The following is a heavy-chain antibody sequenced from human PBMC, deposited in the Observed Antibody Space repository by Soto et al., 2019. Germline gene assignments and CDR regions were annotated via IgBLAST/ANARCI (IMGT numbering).Heavy chain of an antibody. D-gene: IGHD3-16*01. CDR3: ARGDDFDYYYGVDV. V-gene: IGHV1-69*06. Sequence: SVKVSCKASGGTFSNHAISWVRQAPGQGLEWMGGIVPMFGTSNYAQKFQGRVTTTADKSTNTAYMELSSLTSEDTAVYYCARGDDFDYYYGVDVWGQGTTVTVS. CDR2: IVPMFGTS. CDR1: GGTFSNHA. J-gene: IGHJ6*02.